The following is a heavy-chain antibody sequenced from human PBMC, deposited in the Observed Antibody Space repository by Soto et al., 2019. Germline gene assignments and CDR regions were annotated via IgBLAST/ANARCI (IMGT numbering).Heavy chain of an antibody. V-gene: IGHV3-15*04. D-gene: IGHD2-15*01. CDR2: IGSEIDGATI. J-gene: IGHJ4*01. CDR1: GIAFNDAR. Sequence: GGSLRLSCAVSGIAFNDARMTWVRQAPGKGLEWVGRIGSEIDGATIDYAEPVKGRFTISRDGSKSTVFLQMNSLNTGDTAIYFCIADNSYSVGGGLHWGHGTPVTFSS. CDR3: IADNSYSVGGGLH.